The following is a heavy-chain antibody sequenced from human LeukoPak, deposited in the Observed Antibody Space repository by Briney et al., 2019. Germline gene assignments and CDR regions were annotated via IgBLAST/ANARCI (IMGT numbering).Heavy chain of an antibody. D-gene: IGHD4-17*01. CDR3: ARDPTTTNYYYGMDV. CDR2: ISYDGSNK. CDR1: GFTFSSYA. J-gene: IGHJ6*02. V-gene: IGHV3-30-3*01. Sequence: GRSLRLSCAASGFTFSSYAMHWVRQAPGKGLEWVAVISYDGSNKYYADSVKGRFTISRDNSKNTLYLQMNSLRAEDTAVYYCARDPTTTNYYYGMDVWGQGTTVTVSS.